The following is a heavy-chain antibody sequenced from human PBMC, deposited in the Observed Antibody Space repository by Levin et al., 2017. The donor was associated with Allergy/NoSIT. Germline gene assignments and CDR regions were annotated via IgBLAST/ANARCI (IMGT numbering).Heavy chain of an antibody. CDR1: GFTFSNYA. D-gene: IGHD2-21*02. J-gene: IGHJ3*02. Sequence: SCAASGFTFSNYAITWVRQAPGKGLEWVSVISSSGGSTYYADSVRGRFTISRDNSKNTLYLQMNSLRAEDTALYYCAKRSCGGDCKDAFDMWGQGTMVTVSS. CDR2: ISSSGGST. V-gene: IGHV3-23*01. CDR3: AKRSCGGDCKDAFDM.